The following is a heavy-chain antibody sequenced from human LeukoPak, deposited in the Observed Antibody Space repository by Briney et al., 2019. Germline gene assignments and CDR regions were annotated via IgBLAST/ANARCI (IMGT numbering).Heavy chain of an antibody. J-gene: IGHJ4*02. D-gene: IGHD3-9*01. CDR3: VRSYRDLTGYYNHFDY. CDR1: GLTFSYYW. V-gene: IGHV3-74*01. Sequence: GSLRLSCAASGLTFSYYWMHWVRQAPGKGLVWVSRINSEGTSTSFADSVKGRFTVSRDNAKNTLYLQMNSLRPEDTAVYYCVRSYRDLTGYYNHFDYWGQGNLVTVSS. CDR2: INSEGTST.